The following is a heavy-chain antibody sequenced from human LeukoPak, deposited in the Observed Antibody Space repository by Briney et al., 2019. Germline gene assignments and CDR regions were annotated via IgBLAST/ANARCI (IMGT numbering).Heavy chain of an antibody. J-gene: IGHJ4*02. CDR3: ARDEMKSYDFWSGPPLS. V-gene: IGHV1-2*02. CDR1: GYTFTGYY. CDR2: INPNSGGT. Sequence: GASVKVSCKASGYTFTGYYMHWVRQAPGQGLEWMGWINPNSGGTNYAQKFQGRVTMTRDTSISTAYMELSRLRSDDTAVYYCARDEMKSYDFWSGPPLSWGQGTLVTVSS. D-gene: IGHD3-3*01.